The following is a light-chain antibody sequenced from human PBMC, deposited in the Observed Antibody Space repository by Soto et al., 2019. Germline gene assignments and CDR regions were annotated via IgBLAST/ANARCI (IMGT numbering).Light chain of an antibody. V-gene: IGLV2-14*01. J-gene: IGLJ1*01. CDR1: SSDVGGYNY. CDR2: DVR. Sequence: QSALTQPASVSGSPGQSITISCTGTSSDVGGYNYVSWYQQHPGKAPKLMIYDVRNRASGASNRFSGSKSGNTASLTISGLQAEDEADYYRTSYTSSSTLYVFGTGTKVTVL. CDR3: TSYTSSSTLYV.